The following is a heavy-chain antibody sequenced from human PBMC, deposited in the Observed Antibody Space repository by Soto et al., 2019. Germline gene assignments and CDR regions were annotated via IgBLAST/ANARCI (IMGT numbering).Heavy chain of an antibody. D-gene: IGHD2-8*02. V-gene: IGHV5-51*01. CDR1: GYNFANYW. CDR3: AAGYPTGPDAFDI. J-gene: IGHJ3*02. CDR2: IFPGDSDT. Sequence: PGESLKISCKGSGYNFANYWIGWVRQMPGKGLEWMGMIFPGDSDTKNSPSLQGQITMSVDKSDSSAYLQWRSLKASDTAMYYCAAGYPTGPDAFDIWGQGTMVTVSS.